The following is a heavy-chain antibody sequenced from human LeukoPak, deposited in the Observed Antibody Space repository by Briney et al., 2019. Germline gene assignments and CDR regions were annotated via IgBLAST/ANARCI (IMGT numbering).Heavy chain of an antibody. CDR2: MNPNSDNA. J-gene: IGHJ4*02. V-gene: IGHV1-8*01. CDR3: ARNVRDTGAFDY. Sequence: ASVKVSCKASGYTFTSYDINWVRQAPGQGLEWMGWMNPNSDNAGYAQKFQGRVTMTRNPSISTAYMELSSLRSEDTAVYYCARNVRDTGAFDYWGQGTLVTVSS. CDR1: GYTFTSYD. D-gene: IGHD5-18*01.